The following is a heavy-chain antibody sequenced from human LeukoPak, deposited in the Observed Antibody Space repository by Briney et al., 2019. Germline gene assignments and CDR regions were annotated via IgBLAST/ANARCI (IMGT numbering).Heavy chain of an antibody. V-gene: IGHV3-23*01. J-gene: IGHJ3*02. CDR2: ISGSGGST. CDR3: AKDYGGNRNHDAFDI. CDR1: GFTFSSYA. Sequence: PGGSLRLSCAASGFTFSSYAMSWVRQAPGKGLGWVSAISGSGGSTYYADSVKGRFTISRDNSKNTLYLQMNSLRAEDTAVYYCAKDYGGNRNHDAFDIWGQGTMVTVSS. D-gene: IGHD4-23*01.